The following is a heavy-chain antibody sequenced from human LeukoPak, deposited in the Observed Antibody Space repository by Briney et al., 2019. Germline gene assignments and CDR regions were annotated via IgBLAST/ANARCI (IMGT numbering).Heavy chain of an antibody. CDR2: IKSKTDGGRT. V-gene: IGHV3-15*01. J-gene: IGHJ4*02. D-gene: IGHD2-21*01. CDR1: GFTFSNAW. Sequence: GGSLRLSCAASGFTFSNAWMSWVRQAPGKGLEWVGRIKSKTDGGRTDYAAPVKGRFTISRDDSKNTLYLQMNSLRAEDTAVYYCAKDLRRDGYSPLGYWGQGTLVTVSS. CDR3: AKDLRRDGYSPLGY.